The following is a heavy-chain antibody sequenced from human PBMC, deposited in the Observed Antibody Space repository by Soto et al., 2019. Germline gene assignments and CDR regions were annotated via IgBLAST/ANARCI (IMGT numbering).Heavy chain of an antibody. CDR1: GGSFSGYY. Sequence: QVQLQQWGAGLLKPSETLSLTCAVYGGSFSGYYWSWIRQPPGKGLEWIGENNHSGSTNYNPSLKSRVTISVDTSKNQFSLKLSSVTAADTAVYYCARDGDVVVPAAPGYYFDYWGQGTLVTVSS. J-gene: IGHJ4*02. D-gene: IGHD2-2*01. CDR3: ARDGDVVVPAAPGYYFDY. V-gene: IGHV4-34*01. CDR2: NNHSGST.